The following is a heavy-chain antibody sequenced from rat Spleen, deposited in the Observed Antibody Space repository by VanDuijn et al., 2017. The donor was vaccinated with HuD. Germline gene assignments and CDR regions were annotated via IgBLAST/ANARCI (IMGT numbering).Heavy chain of an antibody. CDR1: GFTFSDYN. D-gene: IGHD1-1*01. J-gene: IGHJ3*01. Sequence: EVQLVESDGGLVQPGRSLKLSCAASGFTFSDYNMAWVRQAPKKGLEWVATIIYDGSRTYYRDSVKGRFTISRHNTQNTLYLQMNSLRSEDTATYYCTTVLQGHGFAYWGQGTLVTVSS. CDR3: TTVLQGHGFAY. CDR2: IIYDGSRT. V-gene: IGHV5S10*01.